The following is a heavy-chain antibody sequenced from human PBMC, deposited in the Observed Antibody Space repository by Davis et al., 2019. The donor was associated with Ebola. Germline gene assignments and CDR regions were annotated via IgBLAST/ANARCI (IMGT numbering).Heavy chain of an antibody. J-gene: IGHJ2*01. Sequence: GESLKISCAASGFTFSSYWMHWVRQAPGKGLVWVSRINPDGSFTDYADSVKGRSTISRDNAKNSLFLQMNSLRAEDTAVYYCARDIVLGVAATYWYFDLWGRGTLVTVSS. CDR1: GFTFSSYW. CDR2: INPDGSFT. CDR3: ARDIVLGVAATYWYFDL. V-gene: IGHV3-74*01. D-gene: IGHD2-15*01.